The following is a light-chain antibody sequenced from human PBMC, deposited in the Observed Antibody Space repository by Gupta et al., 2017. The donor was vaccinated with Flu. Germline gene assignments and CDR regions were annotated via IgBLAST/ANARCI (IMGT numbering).Light chain of an antibody. CDR1: QNIPNW. CDR2: KAS. V-gene: IGKV1-5*03. Sequence: DIQMTQSPSTLSASAGDRVTITCRASQNIPNWLAWFQQKPGKAPKLLIYKASTMESGVPSRFSGSGSETEFTLTISSLQPDDFATYYCLQDNSYPCSLGPGTKMEIK. J-gene: IGKJ2*02. CDR3: LQDNSYPCS.